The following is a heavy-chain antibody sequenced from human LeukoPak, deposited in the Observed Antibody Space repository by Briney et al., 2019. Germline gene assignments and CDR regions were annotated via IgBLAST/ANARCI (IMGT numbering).Heavy chain of an antibody. J-gene: IGHJ6*02. V-gene: IGHV1-2*02. CDR3: SRVGYCSGGSCYLGYYGMDV. CDR2: INPNSGGT. Sequence: ASVKVSCKASGYTFTGYYMHWVRQAPGQGLEWMGWINPNSGGTNYAQKFQGRVTVTRDTSVSTAYMELSRLRSDDTAVYYCSRVGYCSGGSCYLGYYGMDVWGQGTTVTVSS. CDR1: GYTFTGYY. D-gene: IGHD2-15*01.